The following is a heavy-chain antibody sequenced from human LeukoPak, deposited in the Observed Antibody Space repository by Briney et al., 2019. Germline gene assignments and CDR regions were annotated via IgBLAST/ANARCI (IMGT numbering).Heavy chain of an antibody. CDR2: MNPNSGNT. V-gene: IGHV1-8*01. J-gene: IGHJ3*02. CDR1: GYTFTSYD. CDR3: ARERSSYDFWSGYENDAFDI. D-gene: IGHD3-3*01. Sequence: ASVKVSCKASGYTFTSYDINWVRQATGQGLEWMGWMNPNSGNTGYAQKFQGRVTMTRDTSISTAYMELSRLRSDDTAVYYCARERSSYDFWSGYENDAFDIWGQGTMVTVSS.